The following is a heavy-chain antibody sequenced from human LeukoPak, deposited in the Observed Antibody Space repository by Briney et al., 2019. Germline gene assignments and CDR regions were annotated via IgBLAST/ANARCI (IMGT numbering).Heavy chain of an antibody. CDR3: AKGSYDCSTSRFPQYYYYMDV. V-gene: IGHV3-30*02. D-gene: IGHD2-2*01. CDR1: GFTFCSYG. Sequence: PGGSLRLSXAASGFTFCSYGMHWVRQAPGKGLEWVTFIRYDGSEIYYADSVKGRFTISRDNSRNTLDLQMNSLRAEDTAVYYCAKGSYDCSTSRFPQYYYYMDVWGKGTTVTVSS. CDR2: IRYDGSEI. J-gene: IGHJ6*03.